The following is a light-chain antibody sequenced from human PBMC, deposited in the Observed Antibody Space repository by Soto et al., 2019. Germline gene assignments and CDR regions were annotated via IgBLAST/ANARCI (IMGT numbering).Light chain of an antibody. CDR3: QQVQSYPIT. CDR2: AAY. V-gene: IGKV1-9*01. J-gene: IGKJ3*01. CDR1: QDISSY. Sequence: DIQLTQSPAFLSASVGDRVSVTGRASQDISSYLAWYQQKPGKAPKLLIYAAYILQSGVPSRFSGSGSGTEFTLTISSLQPEDFATYYCQQVQSYPITFGPGTKVDIK.